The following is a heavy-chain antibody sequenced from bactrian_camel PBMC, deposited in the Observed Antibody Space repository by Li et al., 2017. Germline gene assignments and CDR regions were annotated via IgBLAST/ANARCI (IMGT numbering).Heavy chain of an antibody. Sequence: VESGGGLVQPGGSLRLSCSASGFQFADYPMSWVRQAPGKGLEWVAQIANDGWVSRYHDSAKGRFTISRDNAKNMLYLQMNSLKTEDTAMYYCAADMGPMGRGRRCSSYLYEYNYWGQGTQVTVS. J-gene: IGHJ4*01. CDR3: AADMGPMGRGRRCSSYLYEYNY. D-gene: IGHD4*01. CDR1: GFQFADYP. V-gene: IGHV3S41*01. CDR2: IANDGWVS.